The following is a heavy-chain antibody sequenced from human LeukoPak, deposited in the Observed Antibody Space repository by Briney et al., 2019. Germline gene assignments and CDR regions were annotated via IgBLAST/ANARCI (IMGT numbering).Heavy chain of an antibody. V-gene: IGHV3-30*02. CDR2: IRYDDSE. CDR3: AKDPVNHCASSACYGLQS. Sequence: AGGSLRLSCAASGFRLTEYGIHWVRQAPGKGLEWLSFIRYDDSEYYADSVKGRFTISRDNSKNTLFLQMHSLRSEDTAVYYCAKDPVNHCASSACYGLQSWGQGTLVIVSS. D-gene: IGHD3-22*01. CDR1: GFRLTEYG. J-gene: IGHJ5*02.